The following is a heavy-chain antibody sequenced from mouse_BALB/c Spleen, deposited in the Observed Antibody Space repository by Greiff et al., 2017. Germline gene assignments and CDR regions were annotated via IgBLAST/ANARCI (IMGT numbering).Heavy chain of an antibody. CDR3: ARYGYDYFDY. Sequence: VQLQQSGPELVKPGASVKISCKASGYSFTGYYMHWVKQSHVKSLEWIGRINPYNGATSYNQNFKDKASLTVDKSSSTAYMELHSLTSEDSAVYYCARYGYDYFDYWGRGTTLTVSS. J-gene: IGHJ2*01. CDR1: GYSFTGYY. D-gene: IGHD2-2*01. V-gene: IGHV1-26*01. CDR2: INPYNGAT.